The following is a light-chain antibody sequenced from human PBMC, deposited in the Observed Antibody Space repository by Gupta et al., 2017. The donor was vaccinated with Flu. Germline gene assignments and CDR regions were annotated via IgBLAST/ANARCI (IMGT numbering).Light chain of an antibody. CDR3: QPYKCAMWT. CDR2: AAS. Sequence: PSSLAASVGDRVTISCRASQGISNYVAWYQQKPGKVTKLLSDAASTLQSGVPSRFSGSGSGTEFTLTISSLQPEDVASYYCQPYKCAMWTFGRGTKVEIK. CDR1: QGISNY. J-gene: IGKJ1*01. V-gene: IGKV1-27*01.